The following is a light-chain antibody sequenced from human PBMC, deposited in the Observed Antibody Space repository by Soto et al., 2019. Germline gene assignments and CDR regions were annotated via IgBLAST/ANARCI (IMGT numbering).Light chain of an antibody. CDR3: CSSNGIRTLP. Sequence: QSVLTQPASVSGSPGQSITISCTGTTSDIGTYSYVSWYQQHAGKAPKLIIYEVSHRPSGVSNRFSGSKSGRPASLTISALQAEDEAYYYCCSSNGIRTLPFGTGTKVTLL. CDR1: TSDIGTYSY. J-gene: IGLJ1*01. CDR2: EVS. V-gene: IGLV2-14*01.